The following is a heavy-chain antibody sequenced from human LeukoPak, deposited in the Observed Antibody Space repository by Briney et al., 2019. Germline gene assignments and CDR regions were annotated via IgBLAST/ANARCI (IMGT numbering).Heavy chain of an antibody. CDR1: GGFISSGSYC. J-gene: IGHJ4*02. CDR3: ATDASRYYSSTSCPSHFDY. D-gene: IGHD2-2*01. CDR2: IYTSGST. V-gene: IGHV4-61*02. Sequence: SETLSLTCTVSGGFISSGSYCWSWIRQPAGKGLEWIGRIYTSGSTNYNPSLKSRVTISVDTSKNQFSLKLSSVTAADTTVYYCATDASRYYSSTSCPSHFDYWGQGTLVTVSS.